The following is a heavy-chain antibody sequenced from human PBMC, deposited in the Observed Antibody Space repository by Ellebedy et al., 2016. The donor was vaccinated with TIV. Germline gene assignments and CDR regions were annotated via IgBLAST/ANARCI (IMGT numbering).Heavy chain of an antibody. CDR1: GYPFTNYG. J-gene: IGHJ4*02. V-gene: IGHV1-18*04. Sequence: ASVKVSCKASGYPFTNYGISWVRQAPGQGLEWMGWISAYKGNTNYAQKHQDRVTMTTDTSTNTAYMELRNLRYGDTALYYCVRDRKHILTGYEFASWGQGTLVTVSS. CDR3: VRDRKHILTGYEFAS. CDR2: ISAYKGNT. D-gene: IGHD3-9*01.